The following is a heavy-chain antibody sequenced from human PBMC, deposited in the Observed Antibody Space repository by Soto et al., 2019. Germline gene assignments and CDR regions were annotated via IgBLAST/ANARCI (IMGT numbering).Heavy chain of an antibody. CDR1: GYTFTSYG. J-gene: IGHJ6*02. CDR3: AREMIAYCGGDCSYGMDV. Sequence: ASVKVSCKASGYTFTSYGISWVRQAPGQGLEWMGWISAYNGNTNYAQKLQGRVTMTTDTSTSTAYMELRSLRSDDTAVYYCAREMIAYCGGDCSYGMDVWGQGTTVTVSS. CDR2: ISAYNGNT. D-gene: IGHD2-21*01. V-gene: IGHV1-18*01.